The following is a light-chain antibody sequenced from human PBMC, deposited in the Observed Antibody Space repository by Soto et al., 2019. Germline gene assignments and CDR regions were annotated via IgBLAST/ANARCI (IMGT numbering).Light chain of an antibody. CDR3: QKYNSAPYT. CDR2: AAS. CDR1: QGISNY. J-gene: IGKJ4*01. V-gene: IGKV1-27*01. Sequence: DIQMTQSPSSLSASVGDRVTITCRASQGISNYLDWYPQKPGKVPKLLIYAASILQSGVPSRFSGSGSGTDFTLTSSSLQPEDVTTYYCQKYNSAPYTFGGGTKVEIK.